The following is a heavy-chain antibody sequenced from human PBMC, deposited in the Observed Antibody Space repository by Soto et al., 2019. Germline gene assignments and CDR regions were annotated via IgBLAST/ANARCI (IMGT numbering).Heavy chain of an antibody. V-gene: IGHV4-4*02. CDR1: IGSISSSNW. D-gene: IGHD2-8*01. CDR3: ARDAGYCTNGVCPSYDAFDI. Sequence: SETLSLTCAVSIGSISSSNWWSWVRQPPGKGLEWIGEIYHSGSTNYNPSLKSRVTVSVDKSKNQFSLKLSSVTAADTAVYYCARDAGYCTNGVCPSYDAFDIWGQGTMVTGS. J-gene: IGHJ3*02. CDR2: IYHSGST.